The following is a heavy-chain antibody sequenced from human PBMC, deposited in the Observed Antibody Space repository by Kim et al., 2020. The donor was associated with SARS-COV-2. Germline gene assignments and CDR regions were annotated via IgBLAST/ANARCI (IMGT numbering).Heavy chain of an antibody. CDR2: IYPGDSDT. CDR1: GYSFTSYW. V-gene: IGHV5-51*01. J-gene: IGHJ6*02. CDR3: ARTLAYYYGSGSYYSFPGYYYGMDV. Sequence: GESLKISCKGSGYSFTSYWIGWVRQMPGKGLEWMGIIYPGDSDTRYSPSFQGQVTISADKSISTAYLQWSSLKASDTAMYYCARTLAYYYGSGSYYSFPGYYYGMDVWGQGTTVTVSS. D-gene: IGHD3-10*01.